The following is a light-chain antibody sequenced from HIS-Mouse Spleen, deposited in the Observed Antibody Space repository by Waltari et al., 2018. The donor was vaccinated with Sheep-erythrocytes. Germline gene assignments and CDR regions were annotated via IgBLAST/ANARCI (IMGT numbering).Light chain of an antibody. CDR2: DAS. CDR1: QSVSSY. V-gene: IGKV3-11*01. CDR3: QQANSFPIT. Sequence: EIVLTQSPATLSLSPGERATLSCRASQSVSSYLAWYQQKPGQAPRLLIYDASNRATGIPARFSGSGSGTDFTLTISSLEPEDFATYYCQQANSFPITFGQATRLEIK. J-gene: IGKJ5*01.